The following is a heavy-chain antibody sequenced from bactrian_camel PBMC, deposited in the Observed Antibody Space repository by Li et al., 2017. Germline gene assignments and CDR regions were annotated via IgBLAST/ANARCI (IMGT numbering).Heavy chain of an antibody. CDR1: GITFSRHD. D-gene: IGHD3*01. Sequence: HVQLVESGGGLVQPGESLRLSCVASGITFSRHDMSWVRQAPGKEVEWVAGITSLPSLFRAASYADSVKGRFTISHDNAKNTLYLQMNSLKPEDTAIYYCAAAKGLPDLLRGGYLSARSYNYWGRGTQVTVSS. J-gene: IGHJ4*01. V-gene: IGHV3S6*01. CDR2: ITSLPSLFRAA. CDR3: AAAKGLPDLLRGGYLSARSYNY.